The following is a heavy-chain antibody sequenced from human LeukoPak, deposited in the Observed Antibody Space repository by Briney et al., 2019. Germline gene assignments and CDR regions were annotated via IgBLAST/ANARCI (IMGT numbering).Heavy chain of an antibody. Sequence: ASVKVSCKASGGTFSSYAISWVRQAPGQGLEWMGRIIPIFGIANYTQKFQGRVTITADKSTSTAYMELSSLRSEDTAVYYCARTGYCSSGSCPGYFDYWGQGTLVTVSS. J-gene: IGHJ4*02. V-gene: IGHV1-69*04. D-gene: IGHD2-15*01. CDR2: IIPIFGIA. CDR3: ARTGYCSSGSCPGYFDY. CDR1: GGTFSSYA.